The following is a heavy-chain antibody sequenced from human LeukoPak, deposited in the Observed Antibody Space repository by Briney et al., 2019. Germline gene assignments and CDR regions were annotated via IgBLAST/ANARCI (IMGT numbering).Heavy chain of an antibody. J-gene: IGHJ4*02. D-gene: IGHD4-17*01. CDR1: GGSFSGYY. Sequence: PSETLSLTCAVYGGSFSGYYWSWIRQPPGQGLEWIGEINHSGSTNYNPSLKSRVTISVDTSKNQFSLKLSSVTAADTAVYYCASYYNATVTHDYWGQGTLVTVSS. V-gene: IGHV4-34*01. CDR3: ASYYNATVTHDY. CDR2: INHSGST.